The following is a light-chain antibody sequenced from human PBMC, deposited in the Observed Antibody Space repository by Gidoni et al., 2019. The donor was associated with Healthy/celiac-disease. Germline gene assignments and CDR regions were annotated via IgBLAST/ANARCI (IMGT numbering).Light chain of an antibody. CDR2: AAS. Sequence: DIQMTQSPSSLSASVGDRVTITCRASQSISSYLNWYQQKPGKAPKLLIYAASSLQSGVPSRFSGSGSGTDFTLTISSLQPEDFATYYCQQSYSIDPAYTFGQGTKLEIK. J-gene: IGKJ2*01. CDR1: QSISSY. CDR3: QQSYSIDPAYT. V-gene: IGKV1-39*01.